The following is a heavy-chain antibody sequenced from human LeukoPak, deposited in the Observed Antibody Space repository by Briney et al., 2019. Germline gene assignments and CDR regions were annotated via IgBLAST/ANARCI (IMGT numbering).Heavy chain of an antibody. D-gene: IGHD3-22*01. CDR3: ARGPPRDFGSSGFYFNY. V-gene: IGHV4-34*01. J-gene: IGHJ4*02. Sequence: PSETLSLTCAVYGRSFSGYFWSWFRQPPSKGLEWIGETNHSGSTNYNPSLESRVTISEDTSKNQFSLKLSSVTAADTAVYYCARGPPRDFGSSGFYFNYWGQGTLVTVSS. CDR1: GRSFSGYF. CDR2: TNHSGST.